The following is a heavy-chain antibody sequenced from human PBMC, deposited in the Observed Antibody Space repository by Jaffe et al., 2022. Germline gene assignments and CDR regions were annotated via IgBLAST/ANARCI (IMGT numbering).Heavy chain of an antibody. V-gene: IGHV3-9*01. CDR3: AKDKQWLVHSGWFDP. CDR1: GFTFDDYA. J-gene: IGHJ5*02. CDR2: ISWNSGSI. D-gene: IGHD6-19*01. Sequence: EVQLVESGGGLVQPGRSLRLSCAASGFTFDDYAMHWVRQAPGKGLEWVSGISWNSGSIGYADSVKGRFTISRDNAKNSLYLQMNSLRAEDTALYYCAKDKQWLVHSGWFDPWGQGTLVTVSS.